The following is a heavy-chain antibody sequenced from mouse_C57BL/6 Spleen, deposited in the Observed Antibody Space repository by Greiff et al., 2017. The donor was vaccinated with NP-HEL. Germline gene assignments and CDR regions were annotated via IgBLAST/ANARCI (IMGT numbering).Heavy chain of an antibody. J-gene: IGHJ4*01. CDR1: GYSFTDYN. V-gene: IGHV1-39*01. CDR2: INPNYGTT. D-gene: IGHD2-2*01. Sequence: VQLQQSGPELVKPGASVKISCKASGYSFTDYNMNWVKQSNGKSLEWIGVINPNYGTTSYNQKFKGKATLTVDQSSSTAYMQLNSLTSEDSAVYYCAIIYYGSTEWYAMDYWGQGTSVTVSS. CDR3: AIIYYGSTEWYAMDY.